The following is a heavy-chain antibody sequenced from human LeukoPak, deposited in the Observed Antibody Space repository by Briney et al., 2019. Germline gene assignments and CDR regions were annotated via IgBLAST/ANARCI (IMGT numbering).Heavy chain of an antibody. Sequence: ASVKVSCKASGYTFTSYAMNWVRQAPGQGLEWMGWINTNTGNPTYAQGFTGRFVFSLDTSVSTAYLQISSLKAEDTAVYYCARDGRLGYCSSTSCPGPYYYYYGMDVWGQGTTATVSS. V-gene: IGHV7-4-1*02. D-gene: IGHD2-2*01. CDR1: GYTFTSYA. CDR3: ARDGRLGYCSSTSCPGPYYYYYGMDV. CDR2: INTNTGNP. J-gene: IGHJ6*02.